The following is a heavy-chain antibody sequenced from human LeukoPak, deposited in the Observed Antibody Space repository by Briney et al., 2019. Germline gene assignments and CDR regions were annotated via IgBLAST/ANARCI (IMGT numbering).Heavy chain of an antibody. CDR2: INHSGST. CDR1: GGSFSGYY. CDR3: ARVRMSLIRLGRGAVDY. V-gene: IGHV4-34*01. Sequence: SETLSLTCAVYGGSFSGYYWSWIRQPPGKGLEWIGEINHSGSTNYNPSLKSRVTISVDTSKNQFSLKLSSVTAADTAVYYCARVRMSLIRLGRGAVDYWGQGTLVTVSS. D-gene: IGHD3-16*01. J-gene: IGHJ4*02.